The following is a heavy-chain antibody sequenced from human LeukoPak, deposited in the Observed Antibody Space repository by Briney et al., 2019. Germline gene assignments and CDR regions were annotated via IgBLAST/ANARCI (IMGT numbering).Heavy chain of an antibody. D-gene: IGHD3-22*01. CDR2: ISYDGSNK. Sequence: GGSLRLSCAASGFTFSNYGMHWVRQAPGKGLEWVAFISYDGSNKYYADSVKGRFTISRDNSKNTLYLQMNSLRAEDTAMYYCAKDSAYYYDSSGYYYDWGQGTLVTVSS. J-gene: IGHJ4*02. CDR3: AKDSAYYYDSSGYYYD. V-gene: IGHV3-30*18. CDR1: GFTFSNYG.